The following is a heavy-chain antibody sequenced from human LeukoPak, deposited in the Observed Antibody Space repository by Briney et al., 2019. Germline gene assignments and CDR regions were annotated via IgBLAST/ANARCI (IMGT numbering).Heavy chain of an antibody. J-gene: IGHJ4*02. CDR3: ARVAPRYSSGWRLAAGDFDY. CDR1: GGSISSYY. V-gene: IGHV4-59*01. Sequence: SETLSPTCTVSGGSISSYYWSWIRQPPGKGLEWIGYIYYSGSTNYNLSLKSRVTISVDTSKNQFSLKLSSVTAADTAVYYCARVAPRYSSGWRLAAGDFDYWGQGTLVTVSS. CDR2: IYYSGST. D-gene: IGHD6-19*01.